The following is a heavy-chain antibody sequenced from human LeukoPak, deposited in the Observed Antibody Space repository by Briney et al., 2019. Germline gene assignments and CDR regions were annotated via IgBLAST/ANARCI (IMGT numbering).Heavy chain of an antibody. CDR3: ARDAPIVKTGTYYFDY. V-gene: IGHV1-46*01. D-gene: IGHD1-1*01. CDR1: GYTFTSYY. J-gene: IGHJ4*02. CDR2: INPSGGST. Sequence: GASVKVSCKASGYTFTSYYVHWVRQAPGQGLEWMGIINPSGGSTSYAQKFQGRVTMTRDMSTSTVYMELSSLRSEDTAVYYCARDAPIVKTGTYYFDYWGQGTLVTVSS.